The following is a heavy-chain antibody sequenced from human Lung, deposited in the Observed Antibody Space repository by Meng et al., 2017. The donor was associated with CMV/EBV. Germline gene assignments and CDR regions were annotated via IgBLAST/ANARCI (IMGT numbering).Heavy chain of an antibody. J-gene: IGHJ6*02. V-gene: IGHV3-7*01. CDR3: ARDQRSEYYDFWSGYLGKGGYYGRDV. D-gene: IGHD3-3*01. Sequence: GEXXTISCAASGFTFSSYWMSWVRQAPGKGLEWVANIKQDGSEKYYVDSVKGRFTISRDNAKNSLYLQMNSLRAEDTAVYYCARDQRSEYYDFWSGYLGKGGYYGRDVWXQGTXVTVSS. CDR1: GFTFSSYW. CDR2: IKQDGSEK.